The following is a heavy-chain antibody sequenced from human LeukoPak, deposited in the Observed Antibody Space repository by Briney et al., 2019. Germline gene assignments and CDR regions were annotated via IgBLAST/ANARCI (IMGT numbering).Heavy chain of an antibody. D-gene: IGHD3-22*01. CDR2: IYHSGST. CDR1: GGSISSSNW. CDR3: AGLVGRYSSGLYYYYFDY. V-gene: IGHV4-4*02. Sequence: PSGTLSLTCAASGGSISSSNWWSWVRQPPGKGLEWIGEIYHSGSTNYNPSLKSRVTISVDKSKNQFFLNLSSVTAADTAVYYCAGLVGRYSSGLYYYYFDYWGQGTLVTVSS. J-gene: IGHJ4*02.